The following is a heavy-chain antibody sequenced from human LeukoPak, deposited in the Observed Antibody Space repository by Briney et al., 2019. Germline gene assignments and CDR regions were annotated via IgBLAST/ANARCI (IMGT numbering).Heavy chain of an antibody. V-gene: IGHV4-59*01. D-gene: IGHD6-13*01. Sequence: SETLSLTCSVSGGSIINYYWSWIRQAPGKGLEWIGHIHSSGTTNYNPSLKSRVTISVDTSKNQFSLKLSSVTAADTAVYYCARGGLRSSWYAEYFQHWGQGTLVTVSS. CDR2: IHSSGTT. CDR1: GGSIINYY. CDR3: ARGGLRSSWYAEYFQH. J-gene: IGHJ1*01.